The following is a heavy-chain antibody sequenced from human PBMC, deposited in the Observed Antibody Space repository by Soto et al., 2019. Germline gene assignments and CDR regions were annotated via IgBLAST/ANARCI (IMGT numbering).Heavy chain of an antibody. Sequence: GASVKVSCKASGYTFTSYGISWVRQAPGQGLEWMGWISAYNGNTNYAQKLQGRVTMTTDTSTGTAYMELRSLRSDDTAVYYCARALYQLLRSYYGMDVWGQGTTVTVSS. J-gene: IGHJ6*02. V-gene: IGHV1-18*04. D-gene: IGHD2-2*01. CDR2: ISAYNGNT. CDR1: GYTFTSYG. CDR3: ARALYQLLRSYYGMDV.